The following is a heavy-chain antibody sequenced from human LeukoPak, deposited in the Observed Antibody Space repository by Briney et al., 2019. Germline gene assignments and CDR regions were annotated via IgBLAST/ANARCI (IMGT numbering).Heavy chain of an antibody. J-gene: IGHJ4*02. CDR1: GYSFTGYY. D-gene: IGHD6-19*01. CDR2: INPNSGDT. V-gene: IGHV1-2*02. CDR3: ARNGIAVAGYDY. Sequence: GASVKVSCKASGYSFTGYYMHWVRQAPGQRLEWMAWINPNSGDTNYVLKFQGRVTMTRDTSISTAYMELSGLRSDDTAVYYCARNGIAVAGYDYWGQGTLVTVSS.